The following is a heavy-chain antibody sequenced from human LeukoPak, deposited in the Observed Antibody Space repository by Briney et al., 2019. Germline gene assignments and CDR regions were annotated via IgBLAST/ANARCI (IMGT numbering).Heavy chain of an antibody. CDR2: ISYDGSNK. J-gene: IGHJ4*02. CDR3: ARERLRYFDWLLSLDY. V-gene: IGHV3-30-3*01. D-gene: IGHD3-9*01. Sequence: PGGSLRLSCAASGFTFSGYAMHWVRQAPGKGLEWVAVISYDGSNKYYADSVKGRFTISRDNSKNTLYLQMNSLRAEDTAVYYCARERLRYFDWLLSLDYWGQGTLVTVSS. CDR1: GFTFSGYA.